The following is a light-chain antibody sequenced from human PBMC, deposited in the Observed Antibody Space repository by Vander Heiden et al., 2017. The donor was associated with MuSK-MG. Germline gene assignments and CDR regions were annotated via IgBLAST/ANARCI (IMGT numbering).Light chain of an antibody. J-gene: IGKJ4*01. V-gene: IGKV1-9*01. CDR2: AAS. Sequence: DIQLTQSPSFLSASVGDRVTITCRASQGISSYLAWYQQKPGKAPKLLIYAASTLQSGVPSRFSGSGYGTEFTLTISSLQPEDFAPYYCQQPNSYLTLTFGGGTKVEIK. CDR3: QQPNSYLTLT. CDR1: QGISSY.